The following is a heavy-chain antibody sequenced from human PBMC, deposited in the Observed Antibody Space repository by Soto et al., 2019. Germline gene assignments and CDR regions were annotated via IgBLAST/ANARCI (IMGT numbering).Heavy chain of an antibody. D-gene: IGHD2-15*01. CDR3: ARVGKYCSGGSCYRTGDYYGMDV. CDR2: INAGNGNT. Sequence: AASVKVSCKASGYTFTSYAMHWVRQAPGQRLEWMGWINAGNGNTKYSQKFQGRVTITRDTSASTAYMELSSLRSEDTAVYYCARVGKYCSGGSCYRTGDYYGMDVWGQGTTVTVSS. V-gene: IGHV1-3*01. CDR1: GYTFTSYA. J-gene: IGHJ6*02.